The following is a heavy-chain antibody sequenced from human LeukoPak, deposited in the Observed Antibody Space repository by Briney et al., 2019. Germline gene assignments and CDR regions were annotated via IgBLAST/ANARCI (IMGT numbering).Heavy chain of an antibody. V-gene: IGHV4-34*01. J-gene: IGHJ6*03. CDR1: GGSFSGYY. CDR3: ARGIVGYYYYYMDV. CDR2: INHSGST. Sequence: SETLSLTCAVYGGSFSGYYWSWIRQPPGKGREWIGEINHSGSTNYNPSLKSRVTISVDASKNQFSLKLSSVTAADTAVYYCARGIVGYYYYYMDVWGKGTTVTVSS. D-gene: IGHD1-26*01.